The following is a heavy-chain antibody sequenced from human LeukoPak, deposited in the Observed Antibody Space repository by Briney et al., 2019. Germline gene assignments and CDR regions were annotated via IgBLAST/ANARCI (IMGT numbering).Heavy chain of an antibody. V-gene: IGHV3-21*04. Sequence: PGGSLRLSCAASGFTFDSYSLAWVRQAPGKGLEWVASIDSSALYSYYSDSVKGRFTISRDNAKNSLYLQMNSLRAEDTAVYHCARVKGAAYYDILTGHEANAFDIWGQGTMVTVSS. J-gene: IGHJ3*02. CDR1: GFTFDSYS. D-gene: IGHD3-9*01. CDR2: IDSSALYS. CDR3: ARVKGAAYYDILTGHEANAFDI.